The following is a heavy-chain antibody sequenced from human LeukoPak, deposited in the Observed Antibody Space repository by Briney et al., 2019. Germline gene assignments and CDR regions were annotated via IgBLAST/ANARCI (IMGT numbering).Heavy chain of an antibody. CDR2: INPNGGST. CDR1: GYTFTSYH. D-gene: IGHD3-10*01. V-gene: IGHV1-46*01. CDR3: ARGQLWFGELSLLFDY. Sequence: ASVKVSCKASGYTFTSYHMHWVRQAPGQGLEWMGIINPNGGSTRYAQKFQGRVTMTIDTSTSTVYMEVSSLRFEDTAVYYCARGQLWFGELSLLFDYWGQGTQVTVST. J-gene: IGHJ4*02.